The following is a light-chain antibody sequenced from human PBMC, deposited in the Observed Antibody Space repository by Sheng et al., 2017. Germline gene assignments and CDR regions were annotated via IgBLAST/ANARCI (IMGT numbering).Light chain of an antibody. J-gene: IGKJ1*01. CDR1: QGIDSY. CDR3: QQYYISST. CDR2: AVS. V-gene: IGKV1-9*01. Sequence: DIQLTQSPSFLSASVGDRVTITCRASQGIDSYLAWYQQKPGNAPKLLIYAVSTLQSGVPSRFSGSGSGTEFTLTISSLQPEDFATYHCQQYYISSTFGQGTKVEVK.